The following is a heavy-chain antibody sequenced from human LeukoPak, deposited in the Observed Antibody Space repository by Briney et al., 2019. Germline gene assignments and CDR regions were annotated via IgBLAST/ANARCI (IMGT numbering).Heavy chain of an antibody. CDR2: ISPSGGIT. Sequence: GGSLRLSCAASGFTFSSHGMNWVRQAPGKGLEWVSGISPSGGITYYTDSVKGRFTISRDNSKNTLYLQMNSLRAEDTAVYYCAKSSSQQWPHRGYYYYYMDVWGKGTTVTVSS. CDR1: GFTFSSHG. D-gene: IGHD6-19*01. J-gene: IGHJ6*03. V-gene: IGHV3-23*01. CDR3: AKSSSQQWPHRGYYYYYMDV.